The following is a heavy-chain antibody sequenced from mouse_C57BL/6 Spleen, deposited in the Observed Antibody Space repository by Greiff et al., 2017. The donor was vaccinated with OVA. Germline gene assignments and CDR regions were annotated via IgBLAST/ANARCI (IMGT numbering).Heavy chain of an antibody. J-gene: IGHJ1*03. CDR3: ARDGYSLWYFDV. V-gene: IGHV5-17*01. CDR2: ISSGSSTI. D-gene: IGHD2-3*01. Sequence: DVKLVESGGGLVKPGGSLKLSCAASGFTFSDYGMHWVRQAPEKGLEWVAYISSGSSTIYYADTVKGRFTISRDNAKNTLFLQMTSLRSEDTAMYYCARDGYSLWYFDVWGTGTTVTVSS. CDR1: GFTFSDYG.